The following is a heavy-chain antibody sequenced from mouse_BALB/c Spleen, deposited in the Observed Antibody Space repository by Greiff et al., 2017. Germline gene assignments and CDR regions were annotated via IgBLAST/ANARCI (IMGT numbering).Heavy chain of an antibody. CDR1: GFNIKDTY. D-gene: IGHD1-1*01. Sequence: EVKVVESGAELVKPGASVKLSCTASGFNIKDTYMHWVKQRPEQGLEWIGRIDPANGNTKYDPKFQGKATITADTSSNTAYLQLSSLTSEDTAVYYSARDGPFFDYWGQGTTLTVSS. J-gene: IGHJ2*01. CDR2: IDPANGNT. CDR3: ARDGPFFDY. V-gene: IGHV14-3*02.